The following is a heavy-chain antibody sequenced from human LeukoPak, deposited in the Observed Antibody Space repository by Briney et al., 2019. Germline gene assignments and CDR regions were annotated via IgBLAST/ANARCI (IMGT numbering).Heavy chain of an antibody. CDR1: GFTFSNYW. CDR3: ARLNGTYRGAYDC. D-gene: IGHD1-26*01. V-gene: IGHV3-7*03. Sequence: PGGSLRLSCATSGFTFSNYWMGWVRQAPGEGLEWVANVRQDGGEKCYVDSVKGRFTISRDNAKNSLYLQMNSLRAEDTAVYFCARLNGTYRGAYDCWGQGTLVTVSS. CDR2: VRQDGGEK. J-gene: IGHJ4*02.